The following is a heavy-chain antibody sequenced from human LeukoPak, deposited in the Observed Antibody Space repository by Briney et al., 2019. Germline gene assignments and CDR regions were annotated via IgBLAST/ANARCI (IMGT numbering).Heavy chain of an antibody. V-gene: IGHV5-51*01. D-gene: IGHD2-15*01. CDR1: GYSFTNYR. Sequence: GEALEISWKSSGYSFTNYRIDWVRPMPGKGPGWRGIIYPYDSDTRYRPSFQGQFTISADKSISTAYLQWSSLKASDTAMYYCARLGCSGGSCYSIPERYYFDYWGQGTLVTVSS. CDR3: ARLGCSGGSCYSIPERYYFDY. CDR2: IYPYDSDT. J-gene: IGHJ4*02.